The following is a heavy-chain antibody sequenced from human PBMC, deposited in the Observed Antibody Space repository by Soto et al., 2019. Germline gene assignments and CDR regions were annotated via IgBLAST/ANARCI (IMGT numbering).Heavy chain of an antibody. CDR1: GFTFSNFG. CDR3: AKGSEVARQELDY. CDR2: ISSDGSDK. J-gene: IGHJ4*02. D-gene: IGHD2-15*01. V-gene: IGHV3-30*18. Sequence: QVQLVESGGGVVQPGRSLRLSCAASGFTFSNFGMHWVRQAPGKGLEWMAAISSDGSDKYYSESVKGRFTISRDNSKNTLFLQMNSLRVEDTAVYYCAKGSEVARQELDYWGQGTLVTVSS.